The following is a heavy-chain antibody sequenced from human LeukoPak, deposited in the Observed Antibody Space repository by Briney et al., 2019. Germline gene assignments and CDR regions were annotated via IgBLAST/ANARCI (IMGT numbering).Heavy chain of an antibody. CDR2: ISGSGGST. CDR1: GFTFSSYW. CDR3: AKVVGHFGVVIMHYYGMDV. V-gene: IGHV3-23*01. J-gene: IGHJ6*02. D-gene: IGHD3-3*01. Sequence: VQPGGSLRLSCAASGFTFSSYWMHWVRQAPGKGLEWVSAISGSGGSTYYADSVKGRFTISRDNSKNTLYLQMNSLRAEDTAVYYCAKVVGHFGVVIMHYYGMDVWGQGTTVTVSS.